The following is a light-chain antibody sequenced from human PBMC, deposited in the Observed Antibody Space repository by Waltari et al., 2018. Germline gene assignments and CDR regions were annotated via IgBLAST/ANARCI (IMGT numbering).Light chain of an antibody. CDR2: GAS. J-gene: IGKJ5*01. CDR1: QNIRSN. Sequence: EVVMTQSPAMVSVSPGERATLSCRASQNIRSNLAWYQQKPGQPPRLLIYGASTRATDIPARFSGSGSGTEFTLTITSLQSEDFAVYYCQQYNNWPPITFGQGTRLEIK. V-gene: IGKV3-15*01. CDR3: QQYNNWPPIT.